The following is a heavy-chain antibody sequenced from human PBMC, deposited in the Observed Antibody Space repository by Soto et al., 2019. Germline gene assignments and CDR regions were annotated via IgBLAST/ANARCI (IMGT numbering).Heavy chain of an antibody. D-gene: IGHD6-13*01. Sequence: QVQLQESGPGLVKPSETLSLTCTVSGGSISPYYWSWIRQPPGKGLEWIGYVYYSGNTNYNPSLESRVTISVDTSRNRLSLNLTSATAADTAVYYCARKWASASYAHYYMDVWGRGTAVTVSS. V-gene: IGHV4-59*01. J-gene: IGHJ6*03. CDR2: VYYSGNT. CDR1: GGSISPYY. CDR3: ARKWASASYAHYYMDV.